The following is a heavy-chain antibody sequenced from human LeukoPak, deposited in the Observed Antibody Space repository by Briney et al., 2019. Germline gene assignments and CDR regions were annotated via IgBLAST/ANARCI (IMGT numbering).Heavy chain of an antibody. D-gene: IGHD3-16*01. V-gene: IGHV3-7*03. J-gene: IGHJ6*02. CDR1: GFTFSNFR. Sequence: GGSLRLSCTASGFTFSNFRMGWVRQAPGKGLEWVASINHNGNVNYYVDSVKGRFTISRDNAKNSLYLQMSNLRAEDTAVYFCARGGGLDVWGQGATVTVSS. CDR2: INHNGNVN. CDR3: ARGGGLDV.